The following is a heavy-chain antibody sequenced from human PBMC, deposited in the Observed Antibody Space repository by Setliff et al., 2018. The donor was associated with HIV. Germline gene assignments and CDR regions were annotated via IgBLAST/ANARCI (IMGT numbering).Heavy chain of an antibody. J-gene: IGHJ4*02. V-gene: IGHV4-38-2*01. CDR2: IYHSGST. Sequence: SETLSLTCAVSGYSISSGYYWGWIRQPPGKGLEWIGSIYHSGSTYYNPSLKSRVTISVDTSKNQLSLKLSSVTAADTAVYYCARHGWSGSYYYPFEYWGQGTLVTSPQ. CDR1: GYSISSGYY. D-gene: IGHD1-26*01. CDR3: ARHGWSGSYYYPFEY.